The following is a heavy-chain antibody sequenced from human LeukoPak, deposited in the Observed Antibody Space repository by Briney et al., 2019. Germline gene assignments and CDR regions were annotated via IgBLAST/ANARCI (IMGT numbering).Heavy chain of an antibody. CDR3: AKSDTAMVSYYYGMDV. CDR1: GFTFSSYA. D-gene: IGHD5-18*01. J-gene: IGHJ6*02. CDR2: ISGSGGST. V-gene: IGHV3-23*01. Sequence: GGSLRLPCAASGFTFSSYAMSWVRQAPGKGLEWVSAISGSGGSTYYADSVKGRFTISRDNSKNTLYLQMNSLRAEDTAVYYCAKSDTAMVSYYYGMDVWGQGTTVTVSS.